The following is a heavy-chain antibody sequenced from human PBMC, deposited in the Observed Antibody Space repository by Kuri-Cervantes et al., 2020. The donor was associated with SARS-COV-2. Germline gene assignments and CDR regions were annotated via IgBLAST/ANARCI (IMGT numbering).Heavy chain of an antibody. J-gene: IGHJ4*02. D-gene: IGHD3-22*01. CDR1: GFTFSSCV. V-gene: IGHV3-23*01. CDR3: AKDWDSRGYYLFDH. Sequence: GSLRFSCASSGFTFSSCVMSWVRQAPGKGMVWVSSISGSGGSTYYADSVKGRFTISRDNSKNTLYVQMNSLRAEDTAVYYCAKDWDSRGYYLFDHWGQGTLVTVSS. CDR2: ISGSGGST.